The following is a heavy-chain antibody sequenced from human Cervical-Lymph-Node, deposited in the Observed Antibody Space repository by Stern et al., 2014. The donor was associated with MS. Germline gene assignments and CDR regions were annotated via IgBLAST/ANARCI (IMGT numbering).Heavy chain of an antibody. J-gene: IGHJ4*02. CDR1: GFTFSSYG. CDR2: IWYDGSNK. CDR3: ARDAMYSGSYPDY. Sequence: QVQLVQSGGGVVQPGRSLRLSCAGSGFTFSSYGMHWVRQAPGKGLEWVAHIWYDGSNKYYADSVKGRFTISRDNSKNTLYLQMNSLRAEDTAVYYCARDAMYSGSYPDYWGRGTLVTVSS. V-gene: IGHV3-33*01. D-gene: IGHD1-26*01.